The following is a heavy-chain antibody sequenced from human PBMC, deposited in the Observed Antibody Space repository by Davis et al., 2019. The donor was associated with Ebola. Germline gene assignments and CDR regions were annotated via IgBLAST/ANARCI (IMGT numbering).Heavy chain of an antibody. V-gene: IGHV1-69*13. CDR1: GGTFSSYA. J-gene: IGHJ4*02. CDR3: ARAAAWVGATHY. Sequence: SVKVSCKASGGTFSSYAISWVRQAPGQGLEWMGGIIPIFGTANYAQKFQGRVTITADESTSTAYMELSSLRSEDTAVYYCARAAAWVGATHYWGQGTLVTVSS. CDR2: IIPIFGTA. D-gene: IGHD1-26*01.